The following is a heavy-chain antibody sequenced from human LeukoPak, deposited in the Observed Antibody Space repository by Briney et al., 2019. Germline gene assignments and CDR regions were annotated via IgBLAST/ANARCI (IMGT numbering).Heavy chain of an antibody. CDR2: MNPNSGNT. CDR3: ARVMTFYDSSGRMYYFDY. D-gene: IGHD3-22*01. J-gene: IGHJ4*02. Sequence: ASVKVSCKASGYTFTSYDINWVRQATGQGLEWMGWMNPNSGNTGYAQKFQGRVTITRNTSISTAYMELSSLRSEDTAVYYCARVMTFYDSSGRMYYFDYWGQGTLVTVSS. CDR1: GYTFTSYD. V-gene: IGHV1-8*03.